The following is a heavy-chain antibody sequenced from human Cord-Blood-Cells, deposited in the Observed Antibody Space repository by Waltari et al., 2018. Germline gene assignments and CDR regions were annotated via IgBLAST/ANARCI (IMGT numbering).Heavy chain of an antibody. Sequence: AEVKKPGSSVKVSCKASGGTFSSYAISWVRQAPGQGLEWMGWIIPIFGTANYAQKFQGRVTITADESTSTAYMELSSLRSEDTGVYYCARVTNWGPHWYFYLWGRGTLVTVSS. CDR1: GGTFSSYA. V-gene: IGHV1-69*01. CDR3: ARVTNWGPHWYFYL. J-gene: IGHJ2*01. CDR2: IIPIFGTA. D-gene: IGHD7-27*01.